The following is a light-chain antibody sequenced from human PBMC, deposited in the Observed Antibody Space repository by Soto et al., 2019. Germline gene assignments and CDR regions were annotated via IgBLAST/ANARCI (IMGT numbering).Light chain of an antibody. J-gene: IGKJ1*01. Sequence: EIVLTQSPATLSLSPGERATLSCRASRSVSSYLAWYQQKPGQGPRLLIYDASKRATDIPARFTGSGSGTDFTLTISSLEPEDFAVYFCQQRSTWTFGQGTKVEI. CDR2: DAS. CDR3: QQRSTWT. CDR1: RSVSSY. V-gene: IGKV3-11*01.